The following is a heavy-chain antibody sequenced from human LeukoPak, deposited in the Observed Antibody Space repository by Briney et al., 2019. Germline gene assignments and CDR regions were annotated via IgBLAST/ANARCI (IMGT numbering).Heavy chain of an antibody. CDR3: ARIYYDILTGPDDNWFDP. Sequence: SETLSLTCTVSGGSISSYYWSWIRQPPGKGLEWIGYIYYTGSTNYNPSLKSRVTISVDTSKNQFSLKLRSVTAADTAVYYCARIYYDILTGPDDNWFDPWGQGTLVTVSS. CDR1: GGSISSYY. V-gene: IGHV4-59*01. J-gene: IGHJ5*02. D-gene: IGHD3-9*01. CDR2: IYYTGST.